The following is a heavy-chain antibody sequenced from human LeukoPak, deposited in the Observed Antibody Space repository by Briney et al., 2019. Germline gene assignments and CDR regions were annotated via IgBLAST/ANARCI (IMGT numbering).Heavy chain of an antibody. CDR3: ARAGYDSSGYWFDP. V-gene: IGHV1-8*01. J-gene: IGHJ5*02. D-gene: IGHD3-22*01. Sequence: GSSVKVSCKASGYTFTSYDINWVRQATGQGLEWMGGMNPNSGNTGYAQKFQGRVTMTRNTSISTAYMELSSLRSEDTAVYYCARAGYDSSGYWFDPWGQGTLVTVSS. CDR2: MNPNSGNT. CDR1: GYTFTSYD.